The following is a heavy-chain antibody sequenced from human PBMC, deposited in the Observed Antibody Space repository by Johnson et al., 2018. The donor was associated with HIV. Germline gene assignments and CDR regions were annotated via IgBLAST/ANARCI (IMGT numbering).Heavy chain of an antibody. CDR1: GFTVSNNY. D-gene: IGHD4-23*01. J-gene: IGHJ3*02. CDR3: ARGTPYGGNSWDFDI. Sequence: VQLVESGGTLIQPGGSLRLSCAASGFTVSNNYMSWVRQAPGKGLEWVSVISGSGGSTYYADPVKGRFTISRDNSKNTLYLQMNSLRAEDTAVYYCARGTPYGGNSWDFDIWGQGTMVTVSS. V-gene: IGHV3-53*01. CDR2: ISGSGGST.